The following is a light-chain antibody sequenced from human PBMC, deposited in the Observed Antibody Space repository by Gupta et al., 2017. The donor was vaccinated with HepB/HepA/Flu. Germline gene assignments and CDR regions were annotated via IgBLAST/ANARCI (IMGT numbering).Light chain of an antibody. CDR1: SGHSTYA. Sequence: QLVLTPSPSAPASLGAAVRITCTLSSGHSTYAIAWHQQQPEKGPRYLMKLNSDGSHSKGDGSPDRFSGSSSGADRNLTIASRQAEDEDDYYCQTWGTGIRVFGGGTKLTVL. CDR2: LNSDGSH. CDR3: QTWGTGIRV. V-gene: IGLV4-69*01. J-gene: IGLJ3*02.